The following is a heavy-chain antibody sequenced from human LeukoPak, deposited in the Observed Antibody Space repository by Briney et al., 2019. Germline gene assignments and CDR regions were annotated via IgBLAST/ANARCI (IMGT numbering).Heavy chain of an antibody. V-gene: IGHV5-51*01. D-gene: IGHD4-17*01. CDR3: ARRDTVKTFDY. CDR1: GYSFTTYG. Sequence: GDARKISCKGSGYSFTTYGIGWVGQMPGKGLDGMGIIYPGDSDPRYSPSCQGQVPISADKSISTAYLQWSSLKASDTAMYYCARRDTVKTFDYWGQGTLVTVSS. CDR2: IYPGDSDP. J-gene: IGHJ4*02.